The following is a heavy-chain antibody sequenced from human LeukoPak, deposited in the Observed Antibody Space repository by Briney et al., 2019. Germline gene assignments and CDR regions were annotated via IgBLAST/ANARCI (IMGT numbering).Heavy chain of an antibody. CDR2: IIPIFGTA. Sequence: RASVKVSCKASGGTFSSYATSWVRQAPGQGLEWMGGIIPIFGTANYAQKFQGRVTITADESTSTAYMELSSLRSEDTAVYYCARAPITTVTTFYGMDVWGQGTTVTVSS. V-gene: IGHV1-69*13. J-gene: IGHJ6*02. CDR1: GGTFSSYA. CDR3: ARAPITTVTTFYGMDV. D-gene: IGHD4-17*01.